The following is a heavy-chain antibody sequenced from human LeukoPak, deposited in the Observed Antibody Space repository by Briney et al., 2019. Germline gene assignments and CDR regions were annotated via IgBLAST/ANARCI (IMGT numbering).Heavy chain of an antibody. Sequence: ASVKVSRKASGGTFSSYAISWVRQAPGQGLEWMGWISAYNGNTNYAQKLQGRVTMTTDTSTSTAYMELRSLRSDDTAVYYCARGTRYYDSLDYWGQGTLVTVSS. V-gene: IGHV1-18*01. CDR3: ARGTRYYDSLDY. CDR2: ISAYNGNT. D-gene: IGHD3-22*01. J-gene: IGHJ4*02. CDR1: GGTFSSYA.